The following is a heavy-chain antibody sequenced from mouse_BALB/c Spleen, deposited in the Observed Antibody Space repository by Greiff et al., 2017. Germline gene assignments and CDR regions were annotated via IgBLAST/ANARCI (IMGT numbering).Heavy chain of an antibody. Sequence: EVQGVESGGGLVQPGGSLKLSCAASGFTFSSYGMSWVRQTPDKRLELVATINSNGGSTYYPDSVKGRFTISRDNAKNTLYLQMSSLKSEDTAMYYCARAPIYYDFWYFDVWGAGTTVTVSS. J-gene: IGHJ1*01. V-gene: IGHV5-6-3*01. CDR1: GFTFSSYG. CDR2: INSNGGST. D-gene: IGHD2-4*01. CDR3: ARAPIYYDFWYFDV.